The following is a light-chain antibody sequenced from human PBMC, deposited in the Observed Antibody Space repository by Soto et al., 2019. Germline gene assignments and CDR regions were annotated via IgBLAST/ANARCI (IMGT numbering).Light chain of an antibody. CDR1: QSVSSSY. V-gene: IGKV3-20*01. J-gene: IGKJ1*01. Sequence: IVLTQYPGTLALSPGERATLSCRASQSVSSSYLAWYQQKPGEAPRLLIYGASHRAAGIPDGFSGSGSGTEFTRSISRLEPEDFAVYYCQHYGRSPRPFGQGSKVEIK. CDR2: GAS. CDR3: QHYGRSPRP.